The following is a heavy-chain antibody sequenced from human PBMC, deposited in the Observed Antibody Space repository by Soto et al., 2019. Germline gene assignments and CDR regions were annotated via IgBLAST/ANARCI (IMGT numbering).Heavy chain of an antibody. J-gene: IGHJ4*02. CDR2: IYHSGGT. CDR1: GGSISSGSYS. Sequence: LSLTCAVSGGSISSGSYSWTWIRQPPGKGLEWIGYIYHSGGTYYNQSLKSRVTISIDRSKNQFSLKISSMTAADTAVYYCARGLVWSGSYYFDYWGQGSLVTVSS. D-gene: IGHD3-10*01. CDR3: ARGLVWSGSYYFDY. V-gene: IGHV4-30-2*01.